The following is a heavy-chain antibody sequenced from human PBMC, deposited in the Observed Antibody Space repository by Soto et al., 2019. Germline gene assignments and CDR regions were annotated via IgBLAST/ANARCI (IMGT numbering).Heavy chain of an antibody. Sequence: GGSLRLSCAASGFTVSSNYMSWVRQAPGKGLEWVSVIYSGGSTYYADSVKGRFTISRHNSKNTLYLQMNSLRAEDTAVYYCARGCPEFGSCYYYYGMDVWGQGTTVTV. CDR3: ARGCPEFGSCYYYYGMDV. CDR2: IYSGGST. CDR1: GFTVSSNY. D-gene: IGHD2-15*01. V-gene: IGHV3-53*04. J-gene: IGHJ6*02.